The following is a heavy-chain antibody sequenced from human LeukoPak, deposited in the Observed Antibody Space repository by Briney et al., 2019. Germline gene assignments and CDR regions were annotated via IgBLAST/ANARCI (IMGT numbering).Heavy chain of an antibody. J-gene: IGHJ4*02. Sequence: ASLRLSCAASGFTVTNYAMYWVRQAPGKGLEWVSAISGRDDSTYYADSVKGRFTISRDTSKNTLLLQMNSLRAEDTAVYYCAKWGDYDILTGYYDPDYWGQGTLVTVSS. CDR1: GFTVTNYA. CDR2: ISGRDDST. V-gene: IGHV3-23*01. D-gene: IGHD3-9*01. CDR3: AKWGDYDILTGYYDPDY.